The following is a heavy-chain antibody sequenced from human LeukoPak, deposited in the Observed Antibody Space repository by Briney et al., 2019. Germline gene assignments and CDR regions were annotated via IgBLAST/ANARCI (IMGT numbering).Heavy chain of an antibody. CDR3: ARDGYSGSYYRLYYFFMDV. D-gene: IGHD1-26*01. J-gene: IGHJ6*03. CDR2: ISGSGDNM. Sequence: GGSLRLSCLASKFTFNNYAMTWVRQAPGKGLEWVSSISGSGDNMDYADSVKGRLTISRDNSENTLYLQMNSLRGEDTAVYYCARDGYSGSYYRLYYFFMDVWGKGTTVTVSS. V-gene: IGHV3-23*01. CDR1: KFTFNNYA.